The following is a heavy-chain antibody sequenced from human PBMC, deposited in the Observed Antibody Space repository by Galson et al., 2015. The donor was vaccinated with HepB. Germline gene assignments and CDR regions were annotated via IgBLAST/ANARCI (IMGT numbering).Heavy chain of an antibody. CDR3: ARDRALDY. J-gene: IGHJ4*02. Sequence: SVKVSCKASGGTFSSYAISWVRQAPGQGLEWMGWISAYNGNTNYAQKLQGRVTMTTDTSTSTAYMELRSLRSDDTAVYYCARDRALDYWGQGTLVTVSS. CDR1: GGTFSSYA. V-gene: IGHV1-18*01. CDR2: ISAYNGNT.